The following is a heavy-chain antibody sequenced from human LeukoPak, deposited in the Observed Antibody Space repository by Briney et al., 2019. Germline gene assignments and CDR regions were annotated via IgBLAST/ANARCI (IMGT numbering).Heavy chain of an antibody. CDR3: ARGAGRITMVRGRVWSFDP. Sequence: GASVTVSCKASGYIFTGYYMHWVRQAPAQGLDWMGWINPNSGGKNYEQKIQGRVTKTRDTSISTAYMEMSRLRSDDSAVYYCARGAGRITMVRGRVWSFDPWGQGTLVSVSS. V-gene: IGHV1-2*02. CDR2: INPNSGGK. CDR1: GYIFTGYY. D-gene: IGHD3-10*01. J-gene: IGHJ5*02.